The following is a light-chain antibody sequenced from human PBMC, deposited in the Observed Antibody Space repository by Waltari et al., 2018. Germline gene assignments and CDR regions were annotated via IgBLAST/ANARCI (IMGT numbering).Light chain of an antibody. V-gene: IGKV3D-15*01. CDR1: QSISSH. CDR2: GAS. CDR3: QQYNSWPPLT. Sequence: EIVMTQSPAILSVSPGERATVSCRASQSISSHLAWYQQKPGQAPRLLIFGASTRATGIPARFSGSGSGTEFTLTVSGLQSEDCAVYYCQQYNSWPPLTFAGGTKVEIK. J-gene: IGKJ4*01.